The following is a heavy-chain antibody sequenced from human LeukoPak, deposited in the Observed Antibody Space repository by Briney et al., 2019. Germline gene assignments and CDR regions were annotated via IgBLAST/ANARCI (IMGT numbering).Heavy chain of an antibody. CDR2: INHSGST. V-gene: IGHV4-34*01. CDR3: ARGGGTISFDYYYYGMDV. CDR1: GGSFSGYY. Sequence: SETLSLTCAVYGGSFSGYYWSWIRQPPGKGLEWIGEINHSGSTNYNPSLKSRVTISVDTSKNQFSLKLSSVTAADTAVYYCARGGGTISFDYYYYGMDVWGQGTTVTVSS. D-gene: IGHD3-9*01. J-gene: IGHJ6*02.